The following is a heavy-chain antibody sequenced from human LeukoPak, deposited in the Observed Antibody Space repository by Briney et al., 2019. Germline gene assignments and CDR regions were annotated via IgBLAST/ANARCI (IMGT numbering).Heavy chain of an antibody. CDR3: ASAQGSSWYYFDY. V-gene: IGHV4-59*01. Sequence: PSETLSLTCTVSGGSISSYYWSWIRQPPGKGLEWIGYIYYSGSTNYNTSLKSRVTISVDTSKNQFSLKLSSVTAADTAVYYCASAQGSSWYYFDYWGQRTMVTVSS. J-gene: IGHJ4*02. CDR2: IYYSGST. D-gene: IGHD6-13*01. CDR1: GGSISSYY.